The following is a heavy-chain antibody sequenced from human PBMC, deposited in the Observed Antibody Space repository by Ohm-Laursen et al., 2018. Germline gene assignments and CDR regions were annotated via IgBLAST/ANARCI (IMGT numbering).Heavy chain of an antibody. CDR2: IYYSGST. CDR3: ARDNGYCSSTSCRYYYYGMDV. Sequence: SQTLSLTCAVYGGSFSGYYWSWIRQHPGKGLEWIGYIYYSGSTYYNPSLKSRVTISVDTSKNQFSLKLSSVTAADTAVYYCARDNGYCSSTSCRYYYYGMDVWGQGTTVTVSS. D-gene: IGHD2-2*03. CDR1: GGSFSGYY. V-gene: IGHV4-31*11. J-gene: IGHJ6*02.